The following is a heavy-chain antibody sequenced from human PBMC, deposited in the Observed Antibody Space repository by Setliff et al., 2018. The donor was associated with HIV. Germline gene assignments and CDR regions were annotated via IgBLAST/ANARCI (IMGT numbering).Heavy chain of an antibody. J-gene: IGHJ4*02. V-gene: IGHV1-3*01. D-gene: IGHD3-10*01. CDR2: INAANGKT. CDR1: GFTFTTYA. CDR3: ARGVIRGVISQGGLDY. Sequence: GASVKVSCKASGFTFTTYAVHWVRQAPGQRPEWMGWINAANGKTRYPQRFEARVTITMDTGASTAYMELNSLRSEDSAVFYCARGVIRGVISQGGLDYWGPGTLVTVPS.